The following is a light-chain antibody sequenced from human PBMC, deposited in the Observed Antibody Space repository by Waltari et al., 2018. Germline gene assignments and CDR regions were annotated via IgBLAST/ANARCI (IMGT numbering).Light chain of an antibody. CDR1: SSDVGSYDL. J-gene: IGLJ2*01. V-gene: IGLV2-23*02. CDR3: CSFVGSSTVT. Sequence: QSALTQPASVSGSPGQSITISCNGTSSDVGSYDLVSWYQHHTAKAPKLMIYEVYKRTAGGSNRCSASKSGNTASRTIAGLQAEDEADYDCCSFVGSSTVTFGGGTKLTVL. CDR2: EVY.